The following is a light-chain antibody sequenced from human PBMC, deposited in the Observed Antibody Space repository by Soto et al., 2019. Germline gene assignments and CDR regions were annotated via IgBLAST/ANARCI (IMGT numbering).Light chain of an antibody. J-gene: IGLJ2*01. CDR1: SNDVGGYNY. CDR2: EVN. CDR3: SSYTSSSTLV. Sequence: QSVLTQPASVSGSLGQSITISCTGTSNDVGGYNYVSWYQQHPGKAPKLMIYEVNNRPSGVSNRFSGSKSGNTASLTISGLQAEDEADYYCSSYTSSSTLVFGGGTKLTVL. V-gene: IGLV2-14*01.